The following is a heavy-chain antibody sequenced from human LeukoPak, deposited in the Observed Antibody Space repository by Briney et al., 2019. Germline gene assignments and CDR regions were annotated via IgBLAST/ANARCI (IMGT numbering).Heavy chain of an antibody. CDR3: ARGGVAARRPDY. D-gene: IGHD6-6*01. J-gene: IGHJ4*02. Sequence: PSETLSLTCTVSGGSISSSSYYWGWIRQPPGKGLEWLGSIYYSGSTYYNPSLKSRVTISVDTSKNQFSLKLSSVTAADTAVYYCARGGVAARRPDYWGQGTRITVSS. CDR2: IYYSGST. V-gene: IGHV4-39*01. CDR1: GGSISSSSYY.